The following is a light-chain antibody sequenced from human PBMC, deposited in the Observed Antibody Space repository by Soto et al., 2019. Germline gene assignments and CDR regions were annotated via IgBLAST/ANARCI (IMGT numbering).Light chain of an antibody. V-gene: IGLV1-40*01. CDR2: GNS. J-gene: IGLJ1*01. Sequence: QSVLTQPPSVSGAPGQRVTISCTGSSSNIGAGYDVHWYQQLPGTAPKLLIYGNSNRPSGVPDRFSGSKSGTSASLAITGLQADDEADYYCQSYDSSLSGFLYVFGTGTKLTVL. CDR3: QSYDSSLSGFLYV. CDR1: SSNIGAGYD.